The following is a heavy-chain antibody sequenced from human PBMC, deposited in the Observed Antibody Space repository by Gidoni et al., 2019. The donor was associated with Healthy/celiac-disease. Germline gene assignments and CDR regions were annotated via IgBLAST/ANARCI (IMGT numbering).Heavy chain of an antibody. D-gene: IGHD3-22*01. CDR2: ISYDGSNK. Sequence: QVQLVESGGGVVQPGRSLRLSCAASGFTFSSYGMHWVRQAPSKGLEWVAVISYDGSNKYYADSVKGRFTISRDNSKNTLYLQMNSLRAEDTAVYYCAKDLAPGYYDSSGYHYWGQGTLVTVSS. CDR1: GFTFSSYG. CDR3: AKDLAPGYYDSSGYHY. V-gene: IGHV3-30*18. J-gene: IGHJ4*02.